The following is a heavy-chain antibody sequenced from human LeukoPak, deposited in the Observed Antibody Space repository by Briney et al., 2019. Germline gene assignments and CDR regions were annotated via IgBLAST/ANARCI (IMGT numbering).Heavy chain of an antibody. D-gene: IGHD2-2*01. J-gene: IGHJ4*02. CDR2: IKQDGSEK. CDR3: ASGVPGVMRSALDC. V-gene: IGHV3-7*01. Sequence: GGSLRLSCAASGFTFSSYWLTWVRQAPGKGLEWVANIKQDGSEKNYVDSVKGRFTISRDNAKNSLYLQMNSLRAEDTAVYYCASGVPGVMRSALDCWGQGTLVTVSS. CDR1: GFTFSSYW.